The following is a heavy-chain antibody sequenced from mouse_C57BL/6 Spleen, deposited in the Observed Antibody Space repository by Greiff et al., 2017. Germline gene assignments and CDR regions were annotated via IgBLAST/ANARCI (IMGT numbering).Heavy chain of an antibody. V-gene: IGHV3-6*01. CDR2: ISYDGSN. CDR3: ARDPLYYGSSDY. Sequence: VQLQQSGPGLVKPSQSLSLSCSVTGYSITSGYYWNWIRQFPGNKLEWMGYISYDGSNNYNPSLKNRNSITRDTSTNQFFLKLNSVTTEDTATYYGARDPLYYGSSDYWGQGTTLTVSS. J-gene: IGHJ2*01. D-gene: IGHD1-1*01. CDR1: GYSITSGYY.